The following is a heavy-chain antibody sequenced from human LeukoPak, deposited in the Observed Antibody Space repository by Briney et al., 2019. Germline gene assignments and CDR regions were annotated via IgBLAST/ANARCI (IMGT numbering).Heavy chain of an antibody. J-gene: IGHJ5*02. CDR1: GFTFSDYY. V-gene: IGHV3-11*01. CDR3: ARDRTIAAAGLFNWFDP. D-gene: IGHD6-13*01. Sequence: GGSLRLSCAASGFTFSDYYMSWIRQAPGKGLEWVSYISSSGSTIYYADSVKGRFTISRDNAKNSLYLQMNSLGAEDTAVYYCARDRTIAAAGLFNWFDPWGQGTLVTVSS. CDR2: ISSSGSTI.